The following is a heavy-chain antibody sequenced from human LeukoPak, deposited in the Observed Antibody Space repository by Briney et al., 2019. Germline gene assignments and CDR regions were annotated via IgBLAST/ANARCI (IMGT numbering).Heavy chain of an antibody. J-gene: IGHJ4*02. Sequence: GGSLRLSCAASGFTFSDFHMSWIRQAPGKGLEWVSYISGSAGTTYYAASVKGRFTSSRDNAKNSLYLQMNSLRAEDTALYYCAKGSGLDYDILTGTDLDYWGQGTLVTVSS. CDR1: GFTFSDFH. CDR2: ISGSAGTT. D-gene: IGHD3-9*01. CDR3: AKGSGLDYDILTGTDLDY. V-gene: IGHV3-11*01.